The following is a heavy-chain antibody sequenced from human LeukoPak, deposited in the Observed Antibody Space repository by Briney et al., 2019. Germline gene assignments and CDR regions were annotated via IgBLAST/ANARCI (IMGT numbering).Heavy chain of an antibody. V-gene: IGHV1-8*01. D-gene: IGHD3-10*01. Sequence: ASVKVSCKASGYTFTSYDINWVRQVTGQGLEWMGWMNPNSGNTGYAQKFQGRVTMTRNTSISTAYMEPSSLRSEDTAVYYCAIPMVRVTYHFDYWGQGTLVTVSS. CDR3: AIPMVRVTYHFDY. CDR1: GYTFTSYD. J-gene: IGHJ4*02. CDR2: MNPNSGNT.